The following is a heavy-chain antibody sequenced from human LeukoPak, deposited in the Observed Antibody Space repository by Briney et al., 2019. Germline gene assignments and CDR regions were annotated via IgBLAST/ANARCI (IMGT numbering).Heavy chain of an antibody. CDR3: ARDHSSGRYFDF. J-gene: IGHJ4*02. V-gene: IGHV3-21*01. D-gene: IGHD3-22*01. CDR2: ISGSSTYI. CDR1: GFTFSRYS. Sequence: GESLRLSCAASGFTFSRYSMNWVRQAPGKGLEWVSSISGSSTYIDYADSVKGRLTISRDNAKNALYLQMDSPRAEDTAVYYCARDHSSGRYFDFWGQGTLVTVSS.